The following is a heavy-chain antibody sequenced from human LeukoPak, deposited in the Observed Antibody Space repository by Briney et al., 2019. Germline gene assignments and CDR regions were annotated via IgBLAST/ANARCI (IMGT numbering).Heavy chain of an antibody. CDR2: ISYDGSNK. CDR1: GFTFSSYG. CDR3: AKDLHYYGSGSYYNVRNYYFDY. D-gene: IGHD3-10*01. J-gene: IGHJ4*02. V-gene: IGHV3-30*18. Sequence: GGSLRLSCAASGFTFSSYGMHWVRQAPGKGLEWVAVISYDGSNKYYADSVKGRFTISRDNSKNTLYLQMNSLRAEDTAVYYCAKDLHYYGSGSYYNVRNYYFDYWGQGTLVTVSS.